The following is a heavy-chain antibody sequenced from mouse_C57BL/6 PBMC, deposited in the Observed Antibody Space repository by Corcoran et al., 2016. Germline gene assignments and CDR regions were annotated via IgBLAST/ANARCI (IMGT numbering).Heavy chain of an antibody. D-gene: IGHD1-1*01. CDR2: ISPGSGNT. V-gene: IGHV1-66*01. Sequence: QVQLQQSGPELVKPGASVKISCKASGYSFTSYYIHWVKQRPGQGLEWIGWISPGSGNTKSNEKFNGKATLTADTSSSTDYMKLSSLTSEDSAVYYCASGDYDGSSYYMDYWGQGTTLTGSS. J-gene: IGHJ2*01. CDR3: ASGDYDGSSYYMDY. CDR1: GYSFTSYY.